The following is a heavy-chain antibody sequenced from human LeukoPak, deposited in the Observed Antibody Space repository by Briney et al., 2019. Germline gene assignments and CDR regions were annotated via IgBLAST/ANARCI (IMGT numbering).Heavy chain of an antibody. CDR2: IYSGGST. V-gene: IGHV3-53*01. J-gene: IGHJ6*02. CDR1: GFTVSSNY. CDR3: ARDPGYCSSTSRYDYYYYGMDV. Sequence: SGGSLRLSCAVSGFTVSSNYMTWVRQAPGKGLEWVSVIYSGGSTDYADSVKGRFTISRDNSKNTLYLQMNSLRAEDTAVYYCARDPGYCSSTSRYDYYYYGMDVWGQGTTVTVSS. D-gene: IGHD2-2*01.